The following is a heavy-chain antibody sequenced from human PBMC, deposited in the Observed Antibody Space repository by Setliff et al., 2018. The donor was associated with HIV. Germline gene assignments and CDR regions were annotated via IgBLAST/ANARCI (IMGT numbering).Heavy chain of an antibody. CDR1: GYTFTNYA. D-gene: IGHD2-2*01. Sequence: GASVKVSCMASGYTFTNYAIHWVRQAPGQGLEWMGWINTNTGNPTYAQGFAGRFVFSLDTSVSSTYLQISSLESEDTAIYYCARDKVRTLRFCDGTSCYTEAFDIWGQGTMVTVSS. V-gene: IGHV7-4-1*02. J-gene: IGHJ3*02. CDR3: ARDKVRTLRFCDGTSCYTEAFDI. CDR2: INTNTGNP.